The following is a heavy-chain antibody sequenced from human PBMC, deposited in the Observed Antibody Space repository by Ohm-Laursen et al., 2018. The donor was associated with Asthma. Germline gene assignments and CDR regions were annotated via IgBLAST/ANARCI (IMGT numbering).Heavy chain of an antibody. J-gene: IGHJ5*02. CDR2: IYYSGST. V-gene: IGHV4-31*02. Sequence: TLSLTCTVSGGSISSGGYYWSWIRQHPGKGLEWIGYIYYSGSTYYNPYLKSRVTISVDTSKNQFSLKLSSVTAADTAVYYCARETKIVVVPAAIHNWFDPWGQGTLVTVSS. D-gene: IGHD2-2*01. CDR1: GGSISSGGYY. CDR3: ARETKIVVVPAAIHNWFDP.